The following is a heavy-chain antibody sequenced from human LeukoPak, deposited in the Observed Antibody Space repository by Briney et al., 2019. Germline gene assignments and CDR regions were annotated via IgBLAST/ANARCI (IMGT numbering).Heavy chain of an antibody. CDR2: ISAYNGNT. V-gene: IGHV1-18*01. J-gene: IGHJ6*03. Sequence: GASVKVSCKASGYTFASYGISWVRQAPGQGLEWMGWISAYNGNTNYAQNLQGRVTMTTDTSTSTAYMELRSLRSDDTAVYYCARVLDTAMTRYYYYMDVWGKGTTVTVSS. CDR1: GYTFASYG. D-gene: IGHD5-18*01. CDR3: ARVLDTAMTRYYYYMDV.